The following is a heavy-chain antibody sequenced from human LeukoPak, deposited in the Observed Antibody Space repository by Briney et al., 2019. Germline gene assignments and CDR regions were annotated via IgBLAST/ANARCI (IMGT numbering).Heavy chain of an antibody. D-gene: IGHD2-2*01. CDR2: ISPGSNYK. Sequence: GGSLRLSCAASGFTFRDYYMSWIRQAPGKGLEWVSSISPGSNYKHYANSVKGRFTISRDNAKNSLYLQMNSLGAEDTALYYCARGRGCSSLSCYPDYWGQGTLVTVSS. V-gene: IGHV3-11*06. J-gene: IGHJ4*02. CDR1: GFTFRDYY. CDR3: ARGRGCSSLSCYPDY.